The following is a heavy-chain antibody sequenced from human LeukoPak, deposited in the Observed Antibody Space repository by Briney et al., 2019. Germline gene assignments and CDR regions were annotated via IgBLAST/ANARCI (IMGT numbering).Heavy chain of an antibody. V-gene: IGHV3-30-3*01. CDR3: AKDIYSVGGYNLFDY. D-gene: IGHD5-24*01. CDR2: ISYDGSNK. Sequence: GGSLRLSCAASGFTFSSYAMHWVRQAPGKGLEWVAVISYDGSNKYYADSVKGRFTISRDNSKNTLYLQMNSLRAEDTAVYYCAKDIYSVGGYNLFDYWGQGTLVTVSS. J-gene: IGHJ4*02. CDR1: GFTFSSYA.